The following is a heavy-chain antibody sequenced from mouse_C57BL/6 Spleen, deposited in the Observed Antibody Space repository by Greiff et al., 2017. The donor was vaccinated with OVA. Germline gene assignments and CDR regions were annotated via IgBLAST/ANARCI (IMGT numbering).Heavy chain of an antibody. CDR3: ANHYGSSLYYYAMDY. Sequence: QVQLQQSGPELVKPGASVKISCKASGYAFSSSWMNWVKQRPGKGLEWIGRIYPGDGDTNYNGKFKGKATLTADKSSSTAYMQLSSLTSEDSAVYFCANHYGSSLYYYAMDYWGQGTSVTVSS. J-gene: IGHJ4*01. CDR1: GYAFSSSW. V-gene: IGHV1-82*01. CDR2: IYPGDGDT. D-gene: IGHD1-1*01.